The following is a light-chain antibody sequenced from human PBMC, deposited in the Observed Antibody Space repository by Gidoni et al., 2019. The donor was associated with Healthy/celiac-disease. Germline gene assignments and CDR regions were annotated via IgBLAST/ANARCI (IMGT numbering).Light chain of an antibody. CDR3: QQSYSTPYT. V-gene: IGKV1-39*01. CDR1: QSISSY. Sequence: PSSLSASVGDRVTITCRASQSISSYLNWYQQKPGKAPKLLIYAASSLQSGVPSRFSGSGSGTDFTLTISSLQPEDFATYYCQQSYSTPYTFGQGTKLEIK. CDR2: AAS. J-gene: IGKJ2*01.